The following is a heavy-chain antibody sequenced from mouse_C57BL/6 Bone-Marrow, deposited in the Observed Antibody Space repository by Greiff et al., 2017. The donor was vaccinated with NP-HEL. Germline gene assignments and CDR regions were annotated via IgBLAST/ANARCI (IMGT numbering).Heavy chain of an antibody. D-gene: IGHD1-1*01. V-gene: IGHV1-64*01. J-gene: IGHJ1*03. Sequence: QVQLQQPGAELVKPGASVKLSCEASGYTFTSYWMHWVKQRPGQGLEWIGMIHPNSGSTNYNEKFKSKATLTVDKSSSTAYMQLSSLTSEDSAVYYCARKAITTGHNVWGTGTTVTVSS. CDR1: GYTFTSYW. CDR3: ARKAITTGHNV. CDR2: IHPNSGST.